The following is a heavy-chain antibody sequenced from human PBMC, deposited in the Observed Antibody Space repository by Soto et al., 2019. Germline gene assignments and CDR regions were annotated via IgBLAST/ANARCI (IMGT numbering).Heavy chain of an antibody. CDR2: ISGSGDGT. D-gene: IGHD2-8*01. J-gene: IGHJ6*02. Sequence: EVQLLESGGGVVQRGGSLRLSCAASGFTVNSHAMSWVRQAPGKGLEWFASISGSGDGTYYGDSVKGRFTISRDSSSSTLYLQMNNMRGEDTAVYFCTKGRRGILIVYGFGGMDVWGQGTTVTVSS. V-gene: IGHV3-23*01. CDR3: TKGRRGILIVYGFGGMDV. CDR1: GFTVNSHA.